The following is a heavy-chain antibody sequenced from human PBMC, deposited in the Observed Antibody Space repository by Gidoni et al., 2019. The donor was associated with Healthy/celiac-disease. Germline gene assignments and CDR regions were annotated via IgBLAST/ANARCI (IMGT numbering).Heavy chain of an antibody. Sequence: QVQLQESGPGLVKPSETLSLTCTVSGGSLSSSYWSWIRQPPGKGLEWIGYLYYSGSTNYNPSLKSRVTISLDTSKNLFSLKLSSVTAAVTAVYYCAREGLWFGERGPYYYYGIDVWGQGTTVTVSS. J-gene: IGHJ6*02. V-gene: IGHV4-59*01. CDR2: LYYSGST. D-gene: IGHD3-10*01. CDR1: GGSLSSSY. CDR3: AREGLWFGERGPYYYYGIDV.